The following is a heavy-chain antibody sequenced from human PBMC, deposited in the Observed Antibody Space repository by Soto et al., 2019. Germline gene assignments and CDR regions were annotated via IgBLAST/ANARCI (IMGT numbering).Heavy chain of an antibody. CDR1: GFTFSSYS. CDR2: ISSSSSYI. CDR3: AREGSSSPYYYYGMDV. Sequence: GGSLRLSCAASGFTFSSYSMNWVRQAPGKGLEWVSSISSSSSYIYYADSVKGRFTMTRDTSISTAYMELSRLRSDDTAVYYCAREGSSSPYYYYGMDVWGQGTTVTVSS. J-gene: IGHJ6*02. D-gene: IGHD6-13*01. V-gene: IGHV3-21*04.